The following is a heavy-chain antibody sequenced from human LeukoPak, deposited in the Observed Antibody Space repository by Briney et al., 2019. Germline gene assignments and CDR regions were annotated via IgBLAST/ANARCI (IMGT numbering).Heavy chain of an antibody. V-gene: IGHV3-23*01. J-gene: IGHJ3*02. CDR1: GFTFSSYG. CDR2: ISGSGGST. CDR3: ARDRIIARVVGSDAFDI. D-gene: IGHD1-26*01. Sequence: GGSLRLSCAASGFTFSSYGMSWVRQAPGKGLEWVSAISGSGGSTYYADSVKGRFTISRDNARNSLYLQMNSLRAEDTAVYYCARDRIIARVVGSDAFDIWGQGTMVTVSS.